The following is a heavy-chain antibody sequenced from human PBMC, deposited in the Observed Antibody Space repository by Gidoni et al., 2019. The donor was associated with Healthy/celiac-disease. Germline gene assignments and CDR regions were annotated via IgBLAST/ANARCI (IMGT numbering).Heavy chain of an antibody. CDR3: ARGASGYDLGWFDP. CDR1: VDSISSGGYS. D-gene: IGHD5-12*01. Sequence: QLQLQESGSGLVTPSQTLSLTCAVSVDSISSGGYSWSWIRQPPGKGLEWIGYIYHSGSPYYNPDLKSRVTISVDRSKNQFSLKLSSVTAADTAVYYCARGASGYDLGWFDPWGQGTLVTVS. J-gene: IGHJ5*02. CDR2: IYHSGSP. V-gene: IGHV4-30-2*01.